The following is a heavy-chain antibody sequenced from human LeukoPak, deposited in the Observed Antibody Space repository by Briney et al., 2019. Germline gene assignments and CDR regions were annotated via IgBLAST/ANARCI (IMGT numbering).Heavy chain of an antibody. D-gene: IGHD2-15*01. V-gene: IGHV3-23*01. J-gene: IGHJ6*02. CDR3: VRDRYYGMDV. CDR2: IGGSGGST. CDR1: GFTFSSYA. Sequence: AGGSLRLSCAASGFTFSSYAMNWARQAPGKGLEWVSAIGGSGGSTYYADSVKGRFTISRDNSKDTLSLQMNSLSVDDTAVYYCVRDRYYGMDVWGQGTTVTVSS.